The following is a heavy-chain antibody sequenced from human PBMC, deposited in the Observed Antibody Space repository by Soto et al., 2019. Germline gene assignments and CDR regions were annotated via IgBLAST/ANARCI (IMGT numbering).Heavy chain of an antibody. CDR1: GFTLSNYW. Sequence: EVQLVESGGGLVQPGGSLRLSCTASGFTLSNYWMSWARQTPGKGLEWVANIGPDGSQRSYVDSVNGRFTISRDNAKSSLYLQMSSLRAEDTAVYYCARNTLGWGQGTPVTVST. CDR2: IGPDGSQR. D-gene: IGHD3-16*01. V-gene: IGHV3-7*05. CDR3: ARNTLG. J-gene: IGHJ4*02.